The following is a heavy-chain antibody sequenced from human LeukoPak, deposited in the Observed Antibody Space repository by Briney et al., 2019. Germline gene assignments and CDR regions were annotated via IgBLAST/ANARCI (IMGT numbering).Heavy chain of an antibody. V-gene: IGHV3-11*01. CDR2: VSISGSII. Sequence: GGSLRLSCAASGFIFNDYYMSWIRQAPGKGLEWVSYVSISGSIIYYADSVKGRFTISRDNAKNSLFLQMNSLRAEDTAVYYCAREEGYSYGVDYWGQGTLVTVSS. CDR1: GFIFNDYY. CDR3: AREEGYSYGVDY. J-gene: IGHJ4*02. D-gene: IGHD5-18*01.